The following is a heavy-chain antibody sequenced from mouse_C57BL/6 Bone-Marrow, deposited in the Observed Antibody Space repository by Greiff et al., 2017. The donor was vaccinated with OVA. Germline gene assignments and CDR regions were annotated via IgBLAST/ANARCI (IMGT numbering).Heavy chain of an antibody. CDR3: ARDLYWYFDV. CDR2: ISDGGSYT. Sequence: EVQRVESGGGLVKPGGSLKLSCAASGFTFSSYAMSWVRQTPEKRLEWVATISDGGSYTYYPDNVKGRFTISRDNAKNNLYLQMSSLKSEDTAMYYCARDLYWYFDVWGTGTTVTVSS. V-gene: IGHV5-4*01. CDR1: GFTFSSYA. J-gene: IGHJ1*03.